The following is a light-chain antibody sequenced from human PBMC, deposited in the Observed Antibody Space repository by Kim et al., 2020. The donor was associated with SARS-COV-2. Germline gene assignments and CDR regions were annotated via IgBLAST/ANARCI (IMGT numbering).Light chain of an antibody. J-gene: IGKJ4*01. CDR3: NQYHKRPFT. V-gene: IGKV3-15*01. CDR1: QSVRTY. CDR2: GAS. Sequence: EIVMTQSPATLSVSPGERATLSCRASQSVRTYLAWYQQKPGQAPRLLMYGASTRATDVPARFSGSGSGTEFTLSISSLQSEDFAVYYSNQYHKRPFTFGGRTTVDIK.